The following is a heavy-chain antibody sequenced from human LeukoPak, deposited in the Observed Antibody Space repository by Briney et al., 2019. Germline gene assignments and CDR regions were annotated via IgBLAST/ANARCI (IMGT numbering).Heavy chain of an antibody. CDR1: CDSISSSTHY. Sequence: ETLSLTCTVSCDSISSSTHYWGWIRPPPGEALDWIWAYYWSGSNYYNPSLKPRITISVDTSKTQFSLRLSSVTAADTAVYYCGLLSKVDYWGQGTLVTVSS. V-gene: IGHV4-39*07. J-gene: IGHJ4*02. D-gene: IGHD1-26*01. CDR2: YYWSGSN. CDR3: GLLSKVDY.